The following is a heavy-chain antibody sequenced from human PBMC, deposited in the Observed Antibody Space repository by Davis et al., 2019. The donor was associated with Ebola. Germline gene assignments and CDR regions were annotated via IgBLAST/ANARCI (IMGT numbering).Heavy chain of an antibody. CDR2: IKQDGSEK. J-gene: IGHJ6*02. D-gene: IGHD2-2*01. Sequence: GGSLRLSCADSGFTFSSYWMNWVRQAPGKGLEWVANIKQDGSEKYYVDSVKGRFTISRDNSKNTLYLQMNSLRAEDTAVYYCAKVGYCISTSCSQGGMDVWGQGTTVTVSS. CDR3: AKVGYCISTSCSQGGMDV. CDR1: GFTFSSYW. V-gene: IGHV3-7*03.